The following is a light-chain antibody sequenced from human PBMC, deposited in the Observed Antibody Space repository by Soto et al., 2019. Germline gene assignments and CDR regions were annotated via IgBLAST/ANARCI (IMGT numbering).Light chain of an antibody. Sequence: QSALTQPPSVSGSPGQSVTISCTGTSSDVGSYNRVSWYQQPPGTAPKLMIYEDSNRPSGVPDRFSGSKSGNTASLTISGPQAEDEAAYYCRSYTSSTPYVFGPGTKLTVL. J-gene: IGLJ1*01. CDR3: RSYTSSTPYV. V-gene: IGLV2-18*02. CDR1: SSDVGSYNR. CDR2: EDS.